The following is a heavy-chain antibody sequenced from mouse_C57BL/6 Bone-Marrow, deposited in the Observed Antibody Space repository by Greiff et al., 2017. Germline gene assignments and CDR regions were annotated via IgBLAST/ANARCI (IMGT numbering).Heavy chain of an antibody. V-gene: IGHV1-19*01. D-gene: IGHD2-4*01. CDR2: INPYNGGT. Sequence: EVMLQQSGPVLVKPGASVKMSCKASGYTFTDYYMNWVKQSHGKSLEWIGVINPYNGGTSYNQKFKGKATLTVDKSSSTAYMELNSLTSEDSAVYYCARGGGLGLRRGSWFAYWGQGTMVTVSA. J-gene: IGHJ3*01. CDR3: ARGGGLGLRRGSWFAY. CDR1: GYTFTDYY.